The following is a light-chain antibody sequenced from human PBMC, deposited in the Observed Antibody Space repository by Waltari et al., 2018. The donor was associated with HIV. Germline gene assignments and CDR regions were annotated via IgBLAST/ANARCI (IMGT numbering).Light chain of an antibody. Sequence: SYVLTQPPSVSVAPGKTARVTCGGDDIGSKSVHWYQQRPGQAPVLVIYDDGDRPSGVPERFSGSNSGDTATLTISRVEVGDEADYYCHVWDSTSVVFGGGTKLTVL. J-gene: IGLJ3*02. CDR2: DDG. V-gene: IGLV3-21*04. CDR1: DIGSKS. CDR3: HVWDSTSVV.